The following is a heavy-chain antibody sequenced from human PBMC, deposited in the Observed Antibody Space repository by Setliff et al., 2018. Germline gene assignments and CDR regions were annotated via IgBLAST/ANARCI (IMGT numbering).Heavy chain of an antibody. CDR3: AREQWLDPPGYYYMDV. CDR2: IYIGGSA. J-gene: IGHJ6*03. CDR1: GGSISSGSYY. D-gene: IGHD6-19*01. Sequence: PSETLSLTCTVSGGSISSGSYYWSWIRQPAGKGLEWIGRIYIGGSANYNPSLKSRVTMSIDTSKNQFSLKLNSVTAADMAVYYCAREQWLDPPGYYYMDVWAKGTTVTVSS. V-gene: IGHV4-61*02.